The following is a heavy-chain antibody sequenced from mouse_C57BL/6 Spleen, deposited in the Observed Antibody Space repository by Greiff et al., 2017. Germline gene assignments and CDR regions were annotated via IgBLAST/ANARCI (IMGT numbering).Heavy chain of an antibody. CDR2: ISAGGSYT. D-gene: IGHD2-5*01. V-gene: IGHV5-4*01. CDR3: ARESSNPAWFAY. CDR1: GFTFSSHA. Sequence: VQLKESGGGLVKPGGSLKLSCAASGFTFSSHAMSWVRQPPEKRLERVATISAGGSYTYYPDNVKGRFTISRDNAKNNLYRQMSHLKSEDTAMYYCARESSNPAWFAYWGQGTLVTVSA. J-gene: IGHJ3*01.